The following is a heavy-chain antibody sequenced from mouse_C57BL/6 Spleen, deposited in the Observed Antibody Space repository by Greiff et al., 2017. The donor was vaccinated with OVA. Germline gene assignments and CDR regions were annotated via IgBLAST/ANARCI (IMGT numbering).Heavy chain of an antibody. V-gene: IGHV3-1*01. CDR2: ISYSGST. Sequence: EVQLKESGPGMVKPSQSLSLTCTVTGYSITSGYVWHWIRHFPGNKLEWMGYISYSGSTNYNPSLKSRISITHDTSKNHFFLKLNSVTTEDTATYYCARGNSWFAYWGQGTLVTVSA. D-gene: IGHD2-1*01. CDR1: GYSITSGYV. J-gene: IGHJ3*01. CDR3: ARGNSWFAY.